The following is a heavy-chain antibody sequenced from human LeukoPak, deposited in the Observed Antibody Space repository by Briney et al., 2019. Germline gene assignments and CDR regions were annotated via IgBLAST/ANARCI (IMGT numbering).Heavy chain of an antibody. Sequence: GGSLRLSCAASGFTFSSYGMSWVRQAPGKGLEWVSAISSSGGSTYYADSVKGRFTISRDNSKNTLYLQMNSLRAEDTAVYYCAKVIAAAGRPTFDYWGQGTLVTVSS. V-gene: IGHV3-23*01. D-gene: IGHD6-13*01. CDR1: GFTFSSYG. J-gene: IGHJ4*02. CDR3: AKVIAAAGRPTFDY. CDR2: ISSSGGST.